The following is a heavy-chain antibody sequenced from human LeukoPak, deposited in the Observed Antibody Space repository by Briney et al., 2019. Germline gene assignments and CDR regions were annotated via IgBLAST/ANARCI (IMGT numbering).Heavy chain of an antibody. CDR3: TTLGYYYYYGMDV. Sequence: GGSLRLSCAASGFTFSNAWMGWVRQAPGKGLEWVGRIKSKTDGGTTDYAAPVKGRFTISRDDSKNTLYLQMNSLKTEDTAVHYCTTLGYYYYYGMDVWGKGTTVTVSS. CDR1: GFTFSNAW. CDR2: IKSKTDGGTT. V-gene: IGHV3-15*01. D-gene: IGHD3-16*01. J-gene: IGHJ6*04.